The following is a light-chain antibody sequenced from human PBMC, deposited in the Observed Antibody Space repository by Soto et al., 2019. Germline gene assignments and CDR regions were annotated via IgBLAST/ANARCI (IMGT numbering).Light chain of an antibody. CDR3: QHYGTSPGT. Sequence: EIVLTQSPGTLSLSPGERATLSCRASQSIDSNYLGWYQQKPGQTPRLLIYGASSRATGIPDRFSGSGSGTDFTLTISILEPEDFAVYYCQHYGTSPGTFGQGTKVEIK. J-gene: IGKJ1*01. CDR1: QSIDSNY. V-gene: IGKV3-20*01. CDR2: GAS.